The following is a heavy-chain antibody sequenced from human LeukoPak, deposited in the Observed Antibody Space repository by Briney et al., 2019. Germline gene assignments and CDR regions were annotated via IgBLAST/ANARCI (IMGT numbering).Heavy chain of an antibody. J-gene: IGHJ3*02. V-gene: IGHV4-59*01. CDR2: IYYSGST. CDR1: GGSISSYY. Sequence: SETLSLTCTVSGGSISSYYWSWIRQPPGKGLEWIGYIYYSGSTNYNPSLKSRVTIPVDTSKNQFSLKLSSVTAADTAVYYCARGPANYDILTGYYHDAFDIWGQGTMVTVSS. CDR3: ARGPANYDILTGYYHDAFDI. D-gene: IGHD3-9*01.